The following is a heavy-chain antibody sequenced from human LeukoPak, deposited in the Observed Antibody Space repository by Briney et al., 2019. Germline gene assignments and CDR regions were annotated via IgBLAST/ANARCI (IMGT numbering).Heavy chain of an antibody. CDR3: ARDRDIVATAFDY. V-gene: IGHV3-30-3*01. D-gene: IGHD5-12*01. CDR2: ISYDGSNK. J-gene: IGHJ4*02. CDR1: GFTFSSYA. Sequence: PGRSLRLSCAASGFTFSSYAMHWARQAPGKGLEWVAVISYDGSNKYYADSVKGRFTISRDNSKNTLYLQMNSLRAEDTAVYYCARDRDIVATAFDYWGQGTLVTVSS.